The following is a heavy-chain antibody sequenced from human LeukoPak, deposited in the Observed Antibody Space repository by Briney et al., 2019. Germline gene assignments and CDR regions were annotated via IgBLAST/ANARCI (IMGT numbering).Heavy chain of an antibody. CDR3: ARGRWLQFDY. CDR2: IYYSGST. J-gene: IGHJ4*02. D-gene: IGHD5-24*01. Sequence: NPSETLSLTCTVSGGSISSYYWSWIRQPPGKGLEWIGYIYYSGSTNYNPSLKSRVTISVDTSKNQFSLKLSSVTAADTAVYYCARGRWLQFDYWGQGTLVTVSS. V-gene: IGHV4-59*01. CDR1: GGSISSYY.